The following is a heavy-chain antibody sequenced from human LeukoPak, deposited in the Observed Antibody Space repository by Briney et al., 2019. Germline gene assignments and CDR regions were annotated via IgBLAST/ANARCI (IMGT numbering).Heavy chain of an antibody. D-gene: IGHD1-26*01. CDR2: IYYTGTT. CDR1: GDSFSSGDYY. J-gene: IGHJ4*02. V-gene: IGHV4-30-4*08. Sequence: SQTLSLTCTVSGDSFSSGDYYWTWIRQPPGKGLEWIGYIYYTGTTNYTPSLKSRLTISVDTSKNQFSLKLSSVTAADTAVYYCARNVGPLDYWGQGTLVTVSS. CDR3: ARNVGPLDY.